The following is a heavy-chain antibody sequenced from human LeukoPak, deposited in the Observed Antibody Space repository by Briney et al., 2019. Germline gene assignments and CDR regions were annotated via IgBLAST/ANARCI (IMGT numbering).Heavy chain of an antibody. CDR2: IYYTGST. CDR3: ARGQARLSWFDP. CDR1: GGSSTSYF. Sequence: SETLSLTCTVSGGSSTSYFWSWIWQPPGKGLEWIGYIYYTGSTNYNPSLKSRVTISIDTSKNQFSLKLSSVTAADTAVYYCARGQARLSWFDPWGQGTLVTVSS. D-gene: IGHD6-19*01. V-gene: IGHV4-59*08. J-gene: IGHJ5*02.